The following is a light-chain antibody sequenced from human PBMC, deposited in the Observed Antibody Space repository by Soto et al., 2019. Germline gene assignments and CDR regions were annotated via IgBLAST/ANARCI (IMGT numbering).Light chain of an antibody. CDR2: SNN. CDR3: AAWDDSLNGVV. CDR1: SSNIGSNT. V-gene: IGLV1-44*01. Sequence: QSVLTQPPSASGTPGQRVTISCSGSSSNIGSNTVNWYQQHPGTAPKLLIYSNNQRPSGVTDRFSHSKSSTSASLAISGLQSEDEADYYGAAWDDSLNGVVFGGETKDTVL. J-gene: IGLJ2*01.